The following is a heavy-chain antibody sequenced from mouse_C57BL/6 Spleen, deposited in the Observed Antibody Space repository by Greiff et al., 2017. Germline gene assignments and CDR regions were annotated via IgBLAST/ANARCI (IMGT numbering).Heavy chain of an antibody. CDR1: GYAFSSYW. CDR3: AREGATTVVATRYASDY. CDR2: IYPGDGDT. V-gene: IGHV1-80*01. Sequence: VQLQQSGAELVKPGASVKISCKASGYAFSSYWMNWVKQRPGKGLEWIGQIYPGDGDTNYNGKFKGKATLTADKSSSTAYMQLSSLTSEDSAVYFCAREGATTVVATRYASDYWGQGTSVTVSS. J-gene: IGHJ4*01. D-gene: IGHD1-1*01.